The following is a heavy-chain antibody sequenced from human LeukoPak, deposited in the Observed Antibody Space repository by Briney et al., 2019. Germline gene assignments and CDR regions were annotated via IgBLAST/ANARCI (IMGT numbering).Heavy chain of an antibody. J-gene: IGHJ4*02. V-gene: IGHV3-23*01. CDR3: AKGAYSSSWYIHFDY. CDR1: GFTVSSNY. CDR2: ISGSGGST. D-gene: IGHD6-13*01. Sequence: GGSLRLSCAASGFTVSSNYISWVRQAPGKGLEWVSAISGSGGSTYYADSVKGRFTISRDNSKNTLYLQMNSLRAEDTAVYYCAKGAYSSSWYIHFDYWGQGTLVTVSS.